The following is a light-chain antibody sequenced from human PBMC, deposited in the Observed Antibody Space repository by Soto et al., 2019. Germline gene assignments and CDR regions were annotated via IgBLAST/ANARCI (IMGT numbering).Light chain of an antibody. V-gene: IGLV2-8*01. J-gene: IGLJ1*01. CDR3: SSYAGSSNV. CDR2: EVN. Sequence: QSALTQPPSASGSPGQSVAISCTGTSSDVGGYNYVSWYQQHPGKAPKLMIYEVNKRPSGVPDRFSGPKSGNTASLTVSGLQAEDEADYYCSSYAGSSNVFGTGTKVTAL. CDR1: SSDVGGYNY.